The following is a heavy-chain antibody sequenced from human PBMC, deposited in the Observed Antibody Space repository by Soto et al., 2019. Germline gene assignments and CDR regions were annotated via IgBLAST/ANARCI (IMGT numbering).Heavy chain of an antibody. CDR2: ISSSGSTI. CDR1: GFTFSSYE. V-gene: IGHV3-48*03. Sequence: EVQLVESGGGLVQPGGSLRLSCAASGFTFSSYEMNWVRQAPGKGLEWVSYISSSGSTIYYADSVKGRFTISRDNAKNSLYLQMNSLRAEDTAVYYCARLILSGDWFDPWGQGTLVTVSS. CDR3: ARLILSGDWFDP. J-gene: IGHJ5*02. D-gene: IGHD2-21*01.